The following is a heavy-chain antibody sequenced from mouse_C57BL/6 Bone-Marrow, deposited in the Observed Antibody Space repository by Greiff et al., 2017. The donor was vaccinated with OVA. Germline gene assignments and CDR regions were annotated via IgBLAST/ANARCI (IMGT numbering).Heavy chain of an antibody. CDR1: GFTFSSYA. CDR2: ISDGGSYT. Sequence: EVKLMESGGGLVKPGGSLKLSCAASGFTFSSYAMSWVRQTPEKRLEWVATISDGGSYTYYPDNVKGRFTISRDNAKNNLYLQMSHLKSEDTAMYYCARERLYDYDVHYAMDYWGQGTSVTVSS. CDR3: ARERLYDYDVHYAMDY. V-gene: IGHV5-4*01. J-gene: IGHJ4*01. D-gene: IGHD2-4*01.